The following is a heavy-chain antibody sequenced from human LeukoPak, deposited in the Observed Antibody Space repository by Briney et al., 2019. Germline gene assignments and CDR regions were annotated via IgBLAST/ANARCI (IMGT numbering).Heavy chain of an antibody. CDR1: GGSISSSSYY. V-gene: IGHV4-39*07. Sequence: SETLSLTCTVSGGSISSSSYYWGWIRQPPGKGLEWIGSIYYSGSTYYNPSLKSRVTISVDTSKNQFSLKLSSVTAADTAVYYCARRFGELLGWFDPWGQGTLVTVSS. J-gene: IGHJ5*02. D-gene: IGHD3-10*01. CDR3: ARRFGELLGWFDP. CDR2: IYYSGST.